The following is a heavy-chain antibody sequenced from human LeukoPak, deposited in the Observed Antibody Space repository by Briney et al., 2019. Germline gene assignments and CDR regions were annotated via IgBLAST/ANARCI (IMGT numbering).Heavy chain of an antibody. Sequence: GGSLRLLCAASGFTFSRYDMRGVPHSPGKALEWVSAISGSGGSTYYAASVEGRFTISRDNTKNTVYLQLVSLMVEDTAVYYCGKTPVGYSSGRYPGWPVDYWGQGALVTVSS. CDR2: ISGSGGST. D-gene: IGHD2-15*01. V-gene: IGHV3-23*01. CDR1: GFTFSRYD. J-gene: IGHJ4*02. CDR3: GKTPVGYSSGRYPGWPVDY.